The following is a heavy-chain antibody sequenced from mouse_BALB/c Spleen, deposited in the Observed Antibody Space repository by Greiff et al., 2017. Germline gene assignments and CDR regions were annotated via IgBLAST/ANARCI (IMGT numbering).Heavy chain of an antibody. Sequence: LQQPGSELVRPGASVKLSCKASGYTFTSYWMHWVKQRHGQGLEWIGNIYPGSGSTNYDEKFKSKGTLTVDTSSSTAYMHLSSLTSEDSAVYYCTRGRARAAMDYWGQGTSVTVSS. CDR2: IYPGSGST. D-gene: IGHD3-1*01. CDR1: GYTFTSYW. J-gene: IGHJ4*01. CDR3: TRGRARAAMDY. V-gene: IGHV1S22*01.